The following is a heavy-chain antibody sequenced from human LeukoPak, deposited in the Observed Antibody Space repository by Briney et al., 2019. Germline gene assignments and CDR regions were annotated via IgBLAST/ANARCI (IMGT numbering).Heavy chain of an antibody. Sequence: GGSLRLSCAASGFTFSSYAMHWVRQAPGKGLEYVSAISSNGGSTYYANSVKGRFTISRDNSKNTLYLQMGSLRAEDMAVYYCARDPRVGSRIAARYFDYWGQGTLVTVSS. D-gene: IGHD6-6*01. CDR3: ARDPRVGSRIAARYFDY. CDR1: GFTFSSYA. V-gene: IGHV3-64*01. J-gene: IGHJ4*02. CDR2: ISSNGGST.